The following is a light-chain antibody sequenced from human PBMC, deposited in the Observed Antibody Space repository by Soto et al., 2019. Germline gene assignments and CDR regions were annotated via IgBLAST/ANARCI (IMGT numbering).Light chain of an antibody. V-gene: IGKV3D-20*02. J-gene: IGKJ5*01. Sequence: IVLTQSPSTLSLSPGERAALSFGASQSVSSNYLAWYQQKPGLAPRLLIYDTSRRATGIPDRFSGSGSGADFILTISSLEPEDFALYYCQQRNTWPPITFGQGTRLEIK. CDR1: QSVSSNY. CDR2: DTS. CDR3: QQRNTWPPIT.